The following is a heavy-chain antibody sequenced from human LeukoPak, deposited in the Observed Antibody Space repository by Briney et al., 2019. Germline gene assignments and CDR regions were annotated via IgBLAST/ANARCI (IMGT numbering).Heavy chain of an antibody. CDR2: INHSGST. J-gene: IGHJ4*02. V-gene: IGHV4-34*01. D-gene: IGHD3-10*01. Sequence: SETLSLTCAVYDGSFSGYYWSWIRQPPGKGLEWIGEINHSGSTNYNPSLKSRVTISVDTSKNQFSLKLSSVTAADTVVYYCARGPQGGSGSYYNEDYWGQGTLVTVSS. CDR3: ARGPQGGSGSYYNEDY. CDR1: DGSFSGYY.